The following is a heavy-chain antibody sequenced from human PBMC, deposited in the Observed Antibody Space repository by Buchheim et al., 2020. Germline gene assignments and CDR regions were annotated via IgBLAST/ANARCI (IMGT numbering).Heavy chain of an antibody. V-gene: IGHV6-1*01. CDR1: GDSVSSNSAA. CDR2: TYYRSKWYN. J-gene: IGHJ6*02. CDR3: ARNSVGRVVRAVAGRTNYYYFGMDV. Sequence: QIQLQQSGPGLVKPSQTLSLTCAISGDSVSSNSAAWHWIRQSPSRGLEWLGRTYYRSKWYNDYAVSEKSRITINPDTSKNQFSLQLSSVTPEDTAVYYCARNSVGRVVRAVAGRTNYYYFGMDVWGQGTT. D-gene: IGHD6-19*01.